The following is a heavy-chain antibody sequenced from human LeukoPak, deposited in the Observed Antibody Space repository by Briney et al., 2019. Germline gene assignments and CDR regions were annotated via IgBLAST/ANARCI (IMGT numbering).Heavy chain of an antibody. V-gene: IGHV4-61*01. CDR2: IYYSGST. CDR3: ARRFLTIDNWFDP. CDR1: GGSVSSGSYY. J-gene: IGHJ5*02. D-gene: IGHD3-3*01. Sequence: PSETLSLTCTVSGGSVSSGSYYWSWIRQPPGTGLEWIGYIYYSGSTNYNPSLKSRVTISVDTSKNQFSLKLSSVTAADTAVYYCARRFLTIDNWFDPWGQGTLVTVSS.